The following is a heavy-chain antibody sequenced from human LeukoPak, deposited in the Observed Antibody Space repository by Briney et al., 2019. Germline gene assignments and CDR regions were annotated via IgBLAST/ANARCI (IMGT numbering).Heavy chain of an antibody. CDR1: GYTFTSYG. Sequence: ASVKVSCKASGYTFTSYGFSWVRQAPGQGLEWMGWISTYYGITNYAQKLQDRVTMTTDTSTSTAYMELTGLRSDDTAVYYCARVYSTNYYGSGDRPFLFDYWGQGTVVTVSS. D-gene: IGHD3-10*01. V-gene: IGHV1-18*01. J-gene: IGHJ4*02. CDR3: ARVYSTNYYGSGDRPFLFDY. CDR2: ISTYYGIT.